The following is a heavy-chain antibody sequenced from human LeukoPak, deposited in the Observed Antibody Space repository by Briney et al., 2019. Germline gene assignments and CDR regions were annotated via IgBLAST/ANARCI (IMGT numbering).Heavy chain of an antibody. D-gene: IGHD3-16*01. V-gene: IGHV3-21*04. CDR1: GFTFGTYN. J-gene: IGHJ3*02. Sequence: GGSLRLSCAASGFTFGTYNMNWVRQAPGKGLEWVSCISTSSSYIYYSDAVKGRFTISRDNAKNSFYLQMNSLRAEDTALYYCAKDFHRLGEFDAFDIWGQGTMVTVSS. CDR3: AKDFHRLGEFDAFDI. CDR2: ISTSSSYI.